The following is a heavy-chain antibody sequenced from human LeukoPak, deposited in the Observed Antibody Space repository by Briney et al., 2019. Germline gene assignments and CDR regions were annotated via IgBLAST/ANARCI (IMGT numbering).Heavy chain of an antibody. Sequence: GGSLRLSCAASGFTFSSYAMSWVRQAPGKGLEWVSAISGSGGSTYYADSVKGRFTISRDNSKNTLYLQVNSLRAEDTAVYYCAKVDKQWLAFDYWGQGTLVTVSS. J-gene: IGHJ4*02. D-gene: IGHD6-19*01. CDR2: ISGSGGST. V-gene: IGHV3-23*01. CDR1: GFTFSSYA. CDR3: AKVDKQWLAFDY.